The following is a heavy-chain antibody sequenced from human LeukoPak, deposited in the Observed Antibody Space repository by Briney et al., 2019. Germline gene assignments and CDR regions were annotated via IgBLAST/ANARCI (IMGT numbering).Heavy chain of an antibody. J-gene: IGHJ6*03. CDR1: GGSFSGYY. D-gene: IGHD3-10*01. V-gene: IGHV4-34*01. CDR3: ARGRGYYGSGRNYYYYYMDV. CDR2: INHSGST. Sequence: PSETLSLTCAVYGGSFSGYYWSWIRQSPGKGLEWIGEINHSGSTNYNPSLKSRVTISVDTSKNQFSLKLSSVTAADTAVYYCARGRGYYGSGRNYYYYYMDVWGKGTTVTVSS.